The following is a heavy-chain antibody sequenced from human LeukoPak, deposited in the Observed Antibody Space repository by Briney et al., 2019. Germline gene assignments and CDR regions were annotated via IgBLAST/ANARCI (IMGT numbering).Heavy chain of an antibody. CDR2: IIPILGIA. Sequence: GASVKVSCKASGGTFSSYTISWVRQAPGQGLEWMGRIIPILGIANYAQKFQGRVTITADNSTSTAYMGLSSLRSEDTAVYYCAREPSYCSSTSCYVTFWWFDPWGQGTLVTVSS. D-gene: IGHD2-2*01. V-gene: IGHV1-69*04. CDR3: AREPSYCSSTSCYVTFWWFDP. J-gene: IGHJ5*02. CDR1: GGTFSSYT.